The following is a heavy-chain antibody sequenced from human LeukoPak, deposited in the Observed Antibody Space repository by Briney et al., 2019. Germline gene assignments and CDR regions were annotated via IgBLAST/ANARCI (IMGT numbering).Heavy chain of an antibody. CDR2: INAGNGNT. CDR3: ARDLRYFDWLYCLDP. V-gene: IGHV1-3*01. CDR1: GYTFTSYA. Sequence: ASVKVSCKASGYTFTSYAMQWVRQAPGQRLEWMGWINAGNGNTKYSQKFQGRVTITRDTSASTAYMELSSLRSEDTAVYYCARDLRYFDWLYCLDPWGQGTLVTVSS. D-gene: IGHD3-9*01. J-gene: IGHJ5*02.